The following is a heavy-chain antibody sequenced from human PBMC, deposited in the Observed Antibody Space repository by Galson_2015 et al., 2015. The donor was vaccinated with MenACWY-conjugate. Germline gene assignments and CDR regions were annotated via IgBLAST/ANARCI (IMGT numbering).Heavy chain of an antibody. CDR1: GFPFGTYW. CDR2: IKYDGGEQ. D-gene: IGHD3-10*01. CDR3: VRPIMTFAAVRSLDY. Sequence: SLRLSCAASGFPFGTYWMTWVRQAPGKGLEWVANIKYDGGEQYYGASVRGRLIISRDNANNSLFLQMNSLRPEDTAVYYCVRPIMTFAAVRSLDYWGQGTVVT. J-gene: IGHJ4*02. V-gene: IGHV3-7*01.